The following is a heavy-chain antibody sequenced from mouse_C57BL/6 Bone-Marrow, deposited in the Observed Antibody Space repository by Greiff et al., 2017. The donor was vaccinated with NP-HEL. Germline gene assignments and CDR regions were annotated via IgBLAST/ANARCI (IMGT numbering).Heavy chain of an antibody. CDR2: ISNGGGST. CDR3: ARHGPPFDY. CDR1: GFTFSDYY. V-gene: IGHV5-12*01. Sequence: EVQLQESGGGLVQPGGSLKLSCAASGFTFSDYYMYWVRQTPEKRLEWVAYISNGGGSTYYPDTVKGRFTISRDNAKNTLYLQMSRLKSEDTAMYYCARHGPPFDYWGQGTTLTVSS. J-gene: IGHJ2*01.